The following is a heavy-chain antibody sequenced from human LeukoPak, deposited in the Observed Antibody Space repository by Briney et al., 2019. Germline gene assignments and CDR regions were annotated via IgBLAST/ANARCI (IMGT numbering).Heavy chain of an antibody. V-gene: IGHV4-30-2*01. D-gene: IGHD2-15*01. Sequence: PSQTLSLTCAVSGGSISSGGYSWSWIRQPPGKGLEWIGYIYHSGSTYCNPSLKSRVAISVDRSKNQFSLKLSSVTAADTAVYYCARVLVGYCSGGSCKNYYGMDVWGQGTTVTVSS. CDR2: IYHSGST. J-gene: IGHJ6*02. CDR3: ARVLVGYCSGGSCKNYYGMDV. CDR1: GGSISSGGYS.